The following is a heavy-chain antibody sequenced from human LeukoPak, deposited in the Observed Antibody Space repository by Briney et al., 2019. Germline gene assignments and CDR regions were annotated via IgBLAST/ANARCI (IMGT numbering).Heavy chain of an antibody. D-gene: IGHD5-12*01. CDR2: ISSSSSYI. V-gene: IGHV3-21*01. CDR3: ARDSGYDYAAFNY. Sequence: PGGSLRLSCAASGFTFSSYSMNWARQAPGKGLEWVSSISSSSSYIYYADPVKGRFTISRDNAKNSLYLQMNSLRAEDTAVYYCARDSGYDYAAFNYWGQGTLVTVSS. CDR1: GFTFSSYS. J-gene: IGHJ4*02.